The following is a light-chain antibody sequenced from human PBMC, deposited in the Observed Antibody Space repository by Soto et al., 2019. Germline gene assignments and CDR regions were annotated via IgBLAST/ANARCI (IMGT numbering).Light chain of an antibody. J-gene: IGKJ1*01. Sequence: AIQMTQSPSSLSASVGDRVTITCRASQGIRGDLAWYQQKPGKAPNLLIYAASSLQSGVPSRFSGSASGTDFTLIISSLQPEDSATYYCLQDNRYPRTFGQGTKVESK. CDR2: AAS. CDR3: LQDNRYPRT. CDR1: QGIRGD. V-gene: IGKV1-6*01.